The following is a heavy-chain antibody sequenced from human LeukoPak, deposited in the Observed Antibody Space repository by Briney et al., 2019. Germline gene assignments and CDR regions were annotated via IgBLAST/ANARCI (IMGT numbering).Heavy chain of an antibody. Sequence: SETLSLTCTVSGGSISSYYWSWIRQPPGKGLEWIGYIYYSGSTNYNPSLKSRVTISVDTSKNQFSLKLSSVTAADTAVYYCARGYSYHPYYFDYWGQGTLVTVSS. CDR3: ARGYSYHPYYFDY. V-gene: IGHV4-59*01. CDR1: GGSISSYY. CDR2: IYYSGST. D-gene: IGHD5-18*01. J-gene: IGHJ4*02.